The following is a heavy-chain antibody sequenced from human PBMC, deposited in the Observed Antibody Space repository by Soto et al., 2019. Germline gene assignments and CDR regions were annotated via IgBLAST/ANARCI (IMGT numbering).Heavy chain of an antibody. Sequence: ASVKVSCKASGYTFTGYYMHWVRQAPGQGLEWMGWINPNSGGTNYAQKFQGWVTMTRDTSISTAYMELSRLRSDDTAVYYCARLHYFDILTGYPDVYYFCGQGTMDTVSS. CDR3: ARLHYFDILTGYPDVYYF. J-gene: IGHJ3*01. D-gene: IGHD3-9*01. CDR1: GYTFTGYY. CDR2: INPNSGGT. V-gene: IGHV1-2*04.